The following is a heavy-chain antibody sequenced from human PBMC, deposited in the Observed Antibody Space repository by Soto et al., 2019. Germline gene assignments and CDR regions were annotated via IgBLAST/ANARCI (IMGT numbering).Heavy chain of an antibody. Sequence: QVQLVQSGAEVKKPGASVKVSCKVSGYTFTNYGISWVRQTPGQGLEWMGWLSTFDGSTNYAQKLQGRVTMTTDISTTTAYMDLRGLRSDDTAVYYCARDVGHYYDGSGYKIFFDYWGQGTLVTISS. D-gene: IGHD3-22*01. V-gene: IGHV1-18*01. J-gene: IGHJ4*02. CDR2: LSTFDGST. CDR3: ARDVGHYYDGSGYKIFFDY. CDR1: GYTFTNYG.